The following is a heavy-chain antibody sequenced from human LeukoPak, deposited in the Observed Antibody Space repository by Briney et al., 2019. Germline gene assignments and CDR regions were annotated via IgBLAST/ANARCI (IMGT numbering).Heavy chain of an antibody. CDR3: ARDRGGFEWELSAFDI. Sequence: SETLSLTCTVSGGSISSSSYYWGWIRQPPGKGLEWIGSIYYSGSTYYNPSLKSRVTISVDTSKNQFSLKLSSVTAADTAVYYCARDRGGFEWELSAFDIWGQGTMVTISS. J-gene: IGHJ3*02. CDR1: GGSISSSSYY. CDR2: IYYSGST. D-gene: IGHD1-26*01. V-gene: IGHV4-39*07.